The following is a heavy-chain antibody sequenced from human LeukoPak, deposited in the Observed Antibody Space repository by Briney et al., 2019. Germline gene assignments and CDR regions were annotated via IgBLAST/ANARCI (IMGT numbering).Heavy chain of an antibody. CDR2: FDPEDGET. CDR1: GYTLTELS. Sequence: GASVKVSCKVSGYTLTELSMHWVRQAPGKGLEWMGGFDPEDGETIYAQKFQGRVTMTEDTSTDTAYMELSSLRSEDTAVYYCATVSRSKMGTDAFDIWGQGTMVTVSS. CDR3: ATVSRSKMGTDAFDI. D-gene: IGHD5/OR15-5a*01. V-gene: IGHV1-24*01. J-gene: IGHJ3*02.